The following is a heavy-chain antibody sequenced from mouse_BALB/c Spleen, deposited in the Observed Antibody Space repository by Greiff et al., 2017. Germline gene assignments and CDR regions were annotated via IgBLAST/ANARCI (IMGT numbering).Heavy chain of an antibody. CDR2: ISSGGSYT. V-gene: IGHV5-6*01. J-gene: IGHJ3*01. D-gene: IGHD2-4*01. CDR1: GFTFSSYG. CDR3: ASRGYDYDEAWFAY. Sequence: EVKLMESGGDLVKPGGSLKLSCAASGFTFSSYGMSWVRQTPDKRLEWVATISSGGSYTYYPDSVKGRFTISRDNAKNTLYLQMSSLKSEDTAMYYCASRGYDYDEAWFAYWGQGTLVTVSA.